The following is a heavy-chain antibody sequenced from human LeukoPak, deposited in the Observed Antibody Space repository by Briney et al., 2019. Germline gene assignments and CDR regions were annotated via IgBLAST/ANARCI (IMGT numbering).Heavy chain of an antibody. CDR2: IKQDGSEK. D-gene: IGHD4-17*01. V-gene: IGHV3-7*02. J-gene: IGHJ4*02. CDR3: ASHDYGDYSSFDY. Sequence: GGSLRLSRVASGFIFSRYWMSWVRQAPGKGLEWVANIKQDGSEKYYVDSVKGRFTISRDNAKNSLYLQMNSLRAEDTAVYYCASHDYGDYSSFDYCGQGTLVTVSS. CDR1: GFIFSRYW.